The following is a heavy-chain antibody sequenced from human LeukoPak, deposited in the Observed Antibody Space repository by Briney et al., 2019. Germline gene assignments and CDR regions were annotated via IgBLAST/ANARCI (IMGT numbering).Heavy chain of an antibody. D-gene: IGHD5-12*01. CDR2: ISGSGGST. CDR3: AKDLRGYSGYYFDY. J-gene: IGHJ4*02. Sequence: GGSLRLSCAASGFTFSSYAMSWVRQAPGKGLEWVPAISGSGGSTYYADSVKGRFTISRDNSKNTLYLQMNSLRAEDTAVYYCAKDLRGYSGYYFDYWGQGTLVTVSS. CDR1: GFTFSSYA. V-gene: IGHV3-23*01.